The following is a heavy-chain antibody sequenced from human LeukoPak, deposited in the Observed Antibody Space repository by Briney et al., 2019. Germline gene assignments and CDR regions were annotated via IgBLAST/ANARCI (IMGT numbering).Heavy chain of an antibody. CDR3: ARHPPYNWNAGDCLDY. D-gene: IGHD1-20*01. J-gene: IGHJ4*02. CDR1: GGSISSGDYY. V-gene: IGHV4-30-4*01. CDR2: IYYSGST. Sequence: SQTLSLTCTVSGGSISSGDYYWSWIRQPPGKGLEWIGYIYYSGSTYYNPSLKSRVTISVDTSKNQFSLKLSSVTAADTAVYYCARHPPYNWNAGDCLDYWGQGTLVTVSS.